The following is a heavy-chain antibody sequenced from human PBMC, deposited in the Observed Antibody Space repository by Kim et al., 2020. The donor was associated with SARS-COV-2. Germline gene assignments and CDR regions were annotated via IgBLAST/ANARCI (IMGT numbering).Heavy chain of an antibody. D-gene: IGHD3-3*01. CDR2: ISWNSGSI. CDR3: AKDMRSSWSGYIPPYYYYGMDV. J-gene: IGHJ6*02. CDR1: GFTFDDYA. V-gene: IGHV3-9*01. Sequence: GGSLRLSCAASGFTFDDYAMYWVRQAPGKGLEWVSGISWNSGSIGYADSVKGRFTISRDNAKNSLYLQMNSLRAEDTALYYCAKDMRSSWSGYIPPYYYYGMDVWGQGTTVTVSS.